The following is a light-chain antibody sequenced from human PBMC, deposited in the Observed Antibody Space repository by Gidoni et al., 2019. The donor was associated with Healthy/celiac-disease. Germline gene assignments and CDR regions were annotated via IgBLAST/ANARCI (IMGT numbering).Light chain of an antibody. V-gene: IGLV1-51*01. J-gene: IGLJ1*01. CDR3: GTWDSSLSVYV. CDR1: SSNIGNNY. Sequence: QSVLTQPPSVSAAPGQKVTISCSGSSSNIGNNYVSWYQQHPGTAPKLLIYDNNKRPSGIPDRFSGSKSGTSATLGITGLQTGDEADYYCGTWDSSLSVYVFGTGTKVTVL. CDR2: DNN.